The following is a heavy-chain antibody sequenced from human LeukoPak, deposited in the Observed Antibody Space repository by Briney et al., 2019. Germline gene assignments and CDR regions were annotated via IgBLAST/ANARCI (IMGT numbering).Heavy chain of an antibody. CDR3: ARDYSRGDPDY. Sequence: ASVKVSCKASGYTFTSYGISWVRQAPGQGLEWMGWISAYNGNTNYAQKLQGRVTMTTETSMSTAYMELRSLRSDDTAVYYCARDYSRGDPDYWGQGTLVTVSS. D-gene: IGHD6-19*01. CDR2: ISAYNGNT. CDR1: GYTFTSYG. V-gene: IGHV1-18*01. J-gene: IGHJ4*02.